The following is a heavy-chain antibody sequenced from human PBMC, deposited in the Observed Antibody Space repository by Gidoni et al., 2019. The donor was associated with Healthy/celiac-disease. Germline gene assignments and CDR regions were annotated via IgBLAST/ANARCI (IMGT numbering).Heavy chain of an antibody. CDR1: GFTFDDYT. V-gene: IGHV3-43*01. Sequence: EVQLVESGGVVVQPGGSLRLSCAASGFTFDDYTMHWVRQVPGKGLEWVSVISWDVVSTYYADSVKGRFTISRDNSKNSLYVQMNSLKNEDTALYYCVRGSSGYSYYFDFWGQGTLVTVSS. CDR2: ISWDVVST. D-gene: IGHD3-22*01. CDR3: VRGSSGYSYYFDF. J-gene: IGHJ4*02.